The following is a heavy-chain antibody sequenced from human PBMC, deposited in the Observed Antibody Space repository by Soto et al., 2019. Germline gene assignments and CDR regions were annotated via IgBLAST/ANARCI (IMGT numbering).Heavy chain of an antibody. V-gene: IGHV3-30*18. J-gene: IGHJ6*02. Sequence: GGSLRLSCAASGFTFSSYGMHWVRQAPGKGLEWVAVISYDGSNKYYADSVKGRFTISRDNSKNTLYLQMNSLRAGDTAVYYCAKGSNLGYSYGYASYYYGMDVWGQGTTVTVSS. CDR2: ISYDGSNK. D-gene: IGHD5-18*01. CDR3: AKGSNLGYSYGYASYYYGMDV. CDR1: GFTFSSYG.